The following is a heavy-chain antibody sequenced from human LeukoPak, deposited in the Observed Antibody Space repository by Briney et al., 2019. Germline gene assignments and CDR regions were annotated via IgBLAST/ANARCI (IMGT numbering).Heavy chain of an antibody. Sequence: PGGSLRLSSAASGFTFSSYSMNWVRQAPGKGLEWVSYISSSSSTIYYADSVKGRFTNSRDNAKNSLYLQMNSLRAEDTAVYYCARVEITMVRGVMGYYYYYYMDVWGKGTTVTVSS. CDR1: GFTFSSYS. CDR2: ISSSSSTI. D-gene: IGHD3-10*01. CDR3: ARVEITMVRGVMGYYYYYYMDV. V-gene: IGHV3-48*01. J-gene: IGHJ6*03.